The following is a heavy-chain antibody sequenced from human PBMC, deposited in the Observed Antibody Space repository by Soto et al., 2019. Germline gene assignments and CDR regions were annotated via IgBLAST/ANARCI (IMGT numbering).Heavy chain of an antibody. Sequence: EVQLLESGGGLVQPGGSLRLSCAASGFTFSSYAMNWVRQAPGKGLEWVSVISGSGDSTYYADSVKGRFTISRDNSMNTLYMQINSLRAEDTAVYYCASRSSGWYFDYWGQGTLVTVSS. CDR2: ISGSGDST. J-gene: IGHJ4*02. D-gene: IGHD6-19*01. CDR1: GFTFSSYA. CDR3: ASRSSGWYFDY. V-gene: IGHV3-23*01.